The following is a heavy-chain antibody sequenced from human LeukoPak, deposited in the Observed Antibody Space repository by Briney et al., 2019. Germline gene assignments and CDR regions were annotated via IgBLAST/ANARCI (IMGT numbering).Heavy chain of an antibody. CDR3: ARDSGFYGSGTYSLGYWYFHL. D-gene: IGHD3-10*01. V-gene: IGHV1-2*02. CDR1: GYTLTGYY. J-gene: IGHJ2*01. CDR2: INPNSGDT. Sequence: ASVKVSCKASGYTLTGYYMHWVRQAPGQRLEWMGWINPNSGDTHYAQNFQGRVTLTRDTSISTAYMELSSLRSDDTAVYYCARDSGFYGSGTYSLGYWYFHLWGRGTLVTVSS.